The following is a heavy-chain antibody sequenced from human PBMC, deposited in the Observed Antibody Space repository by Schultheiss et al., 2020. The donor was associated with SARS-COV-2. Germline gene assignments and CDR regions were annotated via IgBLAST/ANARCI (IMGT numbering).Heavy chain of an antibody. CDR1: GFTFDDYA. V-gene: IGHV3-9*01. D-gene: IGHD3-22*01. CDR3: ARDTTHYYDSSGYVWYFDY. J-gene: IGHJ4*02. CDR2: ISWNSGSI. Sequence: GGSLRLSCAASGFTFDDYAMHWVRQAPGKGLEWVSGISWNSGSIGYADSVKGRFTISRDNAKNTLYLQMNSLRAEDTAVYYCARDTTHYYDSSGYVWYFDYWGQGTLVTVS.